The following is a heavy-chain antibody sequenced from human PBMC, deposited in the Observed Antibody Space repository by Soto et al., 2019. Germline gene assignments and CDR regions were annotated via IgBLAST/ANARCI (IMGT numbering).Heavy chain of an antibody. CDR1: GGSISSGGYY. D-gene: IGHD5-18*01. CDR3: ARGHVDTAPFDY. V-gene: IGHV4-31*03. J-gene: IGHJ4*02. CDR2: IYYSGST. Sequence: QVQLQESGPGLVKPSQTLSLTCTVSGGSISSGGYYWSWIRQHPGKGLEWIGYIYYSGSTCYNPSLKSRVTISVDTSKNQFSLKLSSVTAADTAVYYCARGHVDTAPFDYWGQGTLVTVSS.